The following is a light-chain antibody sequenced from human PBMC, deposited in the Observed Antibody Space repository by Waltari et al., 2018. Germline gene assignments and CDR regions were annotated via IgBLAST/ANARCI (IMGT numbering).Light chain of an antibody. CDR3: IFYMGSGIDV. J-gene: IGLJ6*01. V-gene: IGLV8-61*01. CDR1: SGSVSTSNY. Sequence: TVVTQEPSLSVSPGGTVTLTCGLSSGSVSTSNYPSWYQQTPGQAPRTLIYSTNTRASGVPDRFSGSILGNKAALTITGAEADDESDYDCIFYMGSGIDVFGSGTKLTGL. CDR2: STN.